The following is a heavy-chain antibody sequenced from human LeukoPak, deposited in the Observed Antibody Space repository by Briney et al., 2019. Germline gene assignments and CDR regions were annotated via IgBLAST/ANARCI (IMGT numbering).Heavy chain of an antibody. V-gene: IGHV3-73*01. D-gene: IGHD2-8*02. CDR2: IRTKTRNYAA. CDR1: GFTFSDSY. CDR3: TRQNCTGGSCSYVDC. Sequence: VGSLRLSCAASGFTFSDSYMHWVRQGSGKGLECVGLIRTKTRNYAATYAESVKGRFTISRDDSKNTAYLQMNSLKMEDTAVYYCTRQNCTGGSCSYVDCWGQGTLVTVSS. J-gene: IGHJ4*02.